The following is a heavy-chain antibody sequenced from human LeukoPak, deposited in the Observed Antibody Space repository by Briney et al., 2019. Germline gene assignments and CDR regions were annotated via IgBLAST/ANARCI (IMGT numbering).Heavy chain of an antibody. CDR2: INSDETTK. CDR3: ARERDSRGNYHVS. Sequence: GGSLRLSCAASGFNFKTNWMYWVRQVPDTGLVWVSLINSDETTKDYAESVKGRFTISRANAKTTLYLQMDSLRAEDTAIYYSARERDSRGNYHVSWGQGTLVTVSS. CDR1: GFNFKTNW. D-gene: IGHD3-22*01. V-gene: IGHV3-74*01. J-gene: IGHJ4*02.